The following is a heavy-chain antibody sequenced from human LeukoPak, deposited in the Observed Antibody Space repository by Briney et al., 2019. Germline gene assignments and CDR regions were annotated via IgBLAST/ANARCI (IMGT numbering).Heavy chain of an antibody. Sequence: GGSLRLSCAASGFTFSTYAMTWVRQAPGKGLEWVSLISGTGGSTYYADSVKGRFTISRDNAKNSLYLQMNSLRAEDTAVYYCASPRGYSYGSFPFDYWGQGTLVTVSS. D-gene: IGHD5-18*01. J-gene: IGHJ4*02. CDR2: ISGTGGST. CDR3: ASPRGYSYGSFPFDY. CDR1: GFTFSTYA. V-gene: IGHV3-23*01.